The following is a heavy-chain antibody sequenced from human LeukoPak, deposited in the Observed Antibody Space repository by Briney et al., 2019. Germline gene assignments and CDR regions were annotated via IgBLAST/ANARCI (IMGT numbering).Heavy chain of an antibody. J-gene: IGHJ3*02. Sequence: SETLSLTCTVSGGSISSYYWSWIRQPPGKGLEWIGYIYYSGSTNYNPSLKSRVTISVDTSKNQFSLKLSSVTAADTAVYYCARGNNYDLLTGSYKNDAFDTWGQGTMVTVSS. CDR1: GGSISSYY. D-gene: IGHD3-9*01. CDR3: ARGNNYDLLTGSYKNDAFDT. CDR2: IYYSGST. V-gene: IGHV4-59*01.